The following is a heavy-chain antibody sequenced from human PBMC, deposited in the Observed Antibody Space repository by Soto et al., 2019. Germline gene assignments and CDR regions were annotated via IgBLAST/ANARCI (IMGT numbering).Heavy chain of an antibody. D-gene: IGHD6-13*01. J-gene: IGHJ3*02. CDR2: IVPIFSTT. CDR3: AREAXAAGTFREDAFDI. Sequence: QVQLVQSGDEVKKPGSSVKVACKVSGDTFSNYAINWVRQAPGQXXXXXXAIVPIFSTTNYAQKFQGRVTITADXSTITAYMELSSLRSDDTATYYCAREAXAAGTFREDAFDIWGQGTMVTVSS. V-gene: IGHV1-69*12. CDR1: GDTFSNYA.